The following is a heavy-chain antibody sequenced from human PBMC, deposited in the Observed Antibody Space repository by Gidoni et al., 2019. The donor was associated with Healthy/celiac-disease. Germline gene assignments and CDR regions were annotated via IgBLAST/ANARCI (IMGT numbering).Heavy chain of an antibody. CDR3: AIYSYGYCIYYGMDV. V-gene: IGHV4-34*01. Sequence: QVQLQQWGAGLLKPSETLSLTCAVYGGSFSGYYWSWIRQPPGKGLEWIGEINHSGSTNYNPSLKSRVTISVDTSKNQFSLKLSSVTAADTAVYYCAIYSYGYCIYYGMDVWGQGTTVTVSS. D-gene: IGHD5-18*01. CDR1: GGSFSGYY. CDR2: INHSGST. J-gene: IGHJ6*02.